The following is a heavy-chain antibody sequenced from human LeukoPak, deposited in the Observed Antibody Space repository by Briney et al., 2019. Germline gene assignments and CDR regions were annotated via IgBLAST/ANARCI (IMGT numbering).Heavy chain of an antibody. V-gene: IGHV1-18*01. CDR2: ISAYNGNT. CDR1: GYTFNNYG. CDR3: ARVREGSNHQLRDY. Sequence: ASVKVSCKASGYTFNNYGISWVRQAPGQGLEWMGWISAYNGNTNYAQKLQGRVTMTTDTSTSTAYMELRSLRSDDTAVYYCARVREGSNHQLRDYWGQGTLVTVFS. J-gene: IGHJ4*02. D-gene: IGHD2-2*01.